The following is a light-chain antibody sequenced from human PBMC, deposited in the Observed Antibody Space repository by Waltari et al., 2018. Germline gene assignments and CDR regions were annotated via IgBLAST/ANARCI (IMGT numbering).Light chain of an antibody. Sequence: QSALTQPASVAGSHGQSISTSCTESSSDDDNYNIVSWYQQHPGKAPKLMIYGVSKRPSGVSDRFSGSKSGNTASLTISGLQAEDEADYYCSSYTNIITYVFGTGTKVTVL. CDR3: SSYTNIITYV. CDR1: SSDDDNYNI. J-gene: IGLJ1*01. V-gene: IGLV2-14*01. CDR2: GVS.